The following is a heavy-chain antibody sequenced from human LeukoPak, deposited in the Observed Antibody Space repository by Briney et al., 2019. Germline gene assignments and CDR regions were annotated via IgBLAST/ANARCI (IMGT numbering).Heavy chain of an antibody. CDR3: ARRVAAAGTVYYYYFMDV. CDR1: GGSISSYY. Sequence: SETLSLTCSVSGGSISSYYWSWIRQPPGKGLEWIGYIYTSGSTNYNPSLRTRGTISEDTSKNQVSLNLSSVVAAETAVYYCARRVAAAGTVYYYYFMDVWGKGTTVTVSS. V-gene: IGHV4-4*09. CDR2: IYTSGST. D-gene: IGHD6-13*01. J-gene: IGHJ6*03.